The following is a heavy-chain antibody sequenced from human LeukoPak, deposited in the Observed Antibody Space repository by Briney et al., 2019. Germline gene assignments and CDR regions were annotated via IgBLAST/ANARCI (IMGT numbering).Heavy chain of an antibody. Sequence: PSETLSLTCAVYGGSFSGYFWTWMRQPPGKGLEWIGEINHSGSTNYNPSLKSRVTISVDTSKNQFSLKLTSVTAADTAVSYCARGVGSVKIDYWGQGTLVTVSP. V-gene: IGHV4-34*01. D-gene: IGHD3-10*01. CDR2: INHSGST. CDR1: GGSFSGYF. J-gene: IGHJ4*02. CDR3: ARGVGSVKIDY.